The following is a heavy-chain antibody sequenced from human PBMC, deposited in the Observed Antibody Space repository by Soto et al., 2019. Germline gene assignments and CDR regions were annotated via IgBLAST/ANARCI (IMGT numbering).Heavy chain of an antibody. Sequence: EVQLVESGGGLVQPGGSLRLSCAASGFTFSSYSMNWVRQAPGKGLEWVSYISSSSSTIYYADSVKGRFTISRDNAKNSLYLQINSLRAEDTAVYYCARARYGSFDYWGQGTLVTVSS. D-gene: IGHD3-10*01. CDR2: ISSSSSTI. V-gene: IGHV3-48*01. CDR1: GFTFSSYS. CDR3: ARARYGSFDY. J-gene: IGHJ4*02.